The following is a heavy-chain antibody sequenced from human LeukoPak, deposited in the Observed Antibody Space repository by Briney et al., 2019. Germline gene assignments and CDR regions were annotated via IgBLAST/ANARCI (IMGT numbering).Heavy chain of an antibody. CDR3: TKIGLAGTYFYFDY. CDR2: INSDGSST. Sequence: GGSLRLSCAASGFTFSSYWMHWVRQAPGKGLVWVSRINSDGSSTSYADSVKGRFTISRDNFKNTLFLDMNRLRVEDTAVYYCTKIGLAGTYFYFDYWGQGVLVTVSS. J-gene: IGHJ4*02. V-gene: IGHV3-74*01. CDR1: GFTFSSYW. D-gene: IGHD1-26*01.